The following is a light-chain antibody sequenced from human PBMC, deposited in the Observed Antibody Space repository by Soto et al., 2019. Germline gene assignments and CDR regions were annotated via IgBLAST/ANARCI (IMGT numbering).Light chain of an antibody. Sequence: SYELTQPLPVSVALGQTATITCGGNNIGGKNVHWYQQKPGQAPVLVIYRDYNRPSGIPERFSGSNSGHTATLTISRVQPGDEADYYCQVWDNRGYVFGTGTKV. CDR2: RDY. V-gene: IGLV3-9*01. J-gene: IGLJ1*01. CDR1: NIGGKN. CDR3: QVWDNRGYV.